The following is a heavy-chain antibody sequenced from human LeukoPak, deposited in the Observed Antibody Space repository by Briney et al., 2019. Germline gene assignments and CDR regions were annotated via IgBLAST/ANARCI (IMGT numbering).Heavy chain of an antibody. J-gene: IGHJ4*02. CDR2: INGGGDTT. D-gene: IGHD5-18*01. Sequence: AGGSLRLSCAASGFTFVSYAMTWVRQAPGKGLEWVSAINGGGDTTYYADSVKGRFTISRDKSKNTMYLQMNSLRAEDTALYYCAKALDTYGYMRFDFWGQGTLVTVSS. V-gene: IGHV3-23*01. CDR1: GFTFVSYA. CDR3: AKALDTYGYMRFDF.